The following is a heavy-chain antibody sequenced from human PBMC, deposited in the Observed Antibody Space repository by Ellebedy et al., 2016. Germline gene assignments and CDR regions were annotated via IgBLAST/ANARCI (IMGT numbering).Heavy chain of an antibody. V-gene: IGHV1-18*01. D-gene: IGHD1-1*01. Sequence: ASVKVSCXASGYTFTSYGISWVRQAPGQGLEWMGWISAYNGNTNYAQKLQGRVTMTTDTSTSTAYIELRSLRSDDTAVYYCAREYNWNDDDCYFDYWGQGTLVTISS. CDR2: ISAYNGNT. CDR3: AREYNWNDDDCYFDY. CDR1: GYTFTSYG. J-gene: IGHJ4*02.